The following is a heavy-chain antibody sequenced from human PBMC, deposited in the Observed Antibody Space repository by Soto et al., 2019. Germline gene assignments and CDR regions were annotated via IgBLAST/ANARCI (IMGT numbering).Heavy chain of an antibody. J-gene: IGHJ4*02. CDR3: ARARDSGSWPWGVSYFDY. D-gene: IGHD6-13*01. CDR2: IYSGGST. Sequence: EVQLVESGGGLIQPGGSLRLSCAASGFTVSSNYMRWVRQAPGKGLEWVSVIYSGGSTYYADSLKGRFTISRDNSKNTLYLQMNSLRAEDTAVYYCARARDSGSWPWGVSYFDYWGQGTLVTVSS. CDR1: GFTVSSNY. V-gene: IGHV3-53*01.